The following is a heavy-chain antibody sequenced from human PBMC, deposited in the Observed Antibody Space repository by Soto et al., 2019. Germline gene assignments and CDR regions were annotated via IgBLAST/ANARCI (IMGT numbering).Heavy chain of an antibody. Sequence: GGSLSLSCAASGFTFSSYSMNWVRQAPRKGLEWLSYISGSGATIYYADSVKGRFTISRDNGENSLYLQMNSLRAEDTAVYFCARASTYCSSTSCYSYWGQGTLVTVSS. D-gene: IGHD2-2*01. V-gene: IGHV3-48*01. CDR3: ARASTYCSSTSCYSY. J-gene: IGHJ4*02. CDR1: GFTFSSYS. CDR2: ISGSGATI.